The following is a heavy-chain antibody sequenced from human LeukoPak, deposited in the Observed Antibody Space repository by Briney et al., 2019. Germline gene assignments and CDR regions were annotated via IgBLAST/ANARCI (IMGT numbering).Heavy chain of an antibody. CDR1: GLTVSKNY. V-gene: IGHV3-53*01. Sequence: PGGSLRLSCAASGLTVSKNYMSWVRQAPGKGLESVSVIYSGGSTYYADSVRGRFTISRDNSKNTLYLQMNSLRAEDTAVYYCAKGPLLWDWGQGTLVTVSS. J-gene: IGHJ4*02. CDR2: IYSGGST. D-gene: IGHD2/OR15-2a*01. CDR3: AKGPLLWD.